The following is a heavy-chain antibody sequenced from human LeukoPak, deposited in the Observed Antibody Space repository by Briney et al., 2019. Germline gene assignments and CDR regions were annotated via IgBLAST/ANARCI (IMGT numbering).Heavy chain of an antibody. V-gene: IGHV1-69*01. CDR1: GGTFSSYA. Sequence: SVKVSCKASGGTFSSYAISWVRQAPGQGLEWMGGIIPIFGTANYAQKFQGRVTITADESTSTAYMELSSLRSEDTAVYYCARDRRSRGYSYGDFDYWGQGTLVTVSP. D-gene: IGHD5-18*01. J-gene: IGHJ4*02. CDR3: ARDRRSRGYSYGDFDY. CDR2: IIPIFGTA.